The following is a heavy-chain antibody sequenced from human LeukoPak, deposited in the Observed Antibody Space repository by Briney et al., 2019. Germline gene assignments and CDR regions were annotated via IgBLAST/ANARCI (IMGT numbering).Heavy chain of an antibody. CDR3: ARDPTYGYFDY. J-gene: IGHJ4*02. V-gene: IGHV3-30-3*01. D-gene: IGHD3-10*01. Sequence: PGGSLRLSCAASGFTFSSYAMHWVRQAPGKGLEWVAVISYDGGNKYYADSVKGRFTISRDNSKNTLYLQMNSLRAEDTAVYYCARDPTYGYFDYWGQGTLVTVSS. CDR2: ISYDGGNK. CDR1: GFTFSSYA.